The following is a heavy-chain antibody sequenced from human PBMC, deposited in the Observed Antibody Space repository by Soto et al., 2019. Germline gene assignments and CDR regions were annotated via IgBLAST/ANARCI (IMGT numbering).Heavy chain of an antibody. CDR1: GYTFTSYD. Sequence: ASVKVSCKASGYTFTSYDIHGVRQAPGQRLEWMGWINAGNGNTKYSQKFQGRVTITRDTSVTTAYMELSSLRSADTAVYYCARDLWFGELWAFDYWGQGTLVTVS. CDR2: INAGNGNT. J-gene: IGHJ4*02. V-gene: IGHV1-3*01. D-gene: IGHD3-10*01. CDR3: ARDLWFGELWAFDY.